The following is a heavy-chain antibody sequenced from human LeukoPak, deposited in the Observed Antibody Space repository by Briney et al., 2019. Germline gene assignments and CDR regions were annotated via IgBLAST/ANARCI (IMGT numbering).Heavy chain of an antibody. J-gene: IGHJ4*02. D-gene: IGHD6-19*01. CDR3: AKVWSDITGWYNFDC. CDR1: GSTVSNNY. CDR2: IYGAGTT. Sequence: GGSLRLSCAASGSTVSNNYMSWVRQAPGKGLEWVSIIYGAGTTYYADSVRGRFTISRDNSKNTLYLQMSSLRAEDTAIYYCAKVWSDITGWYNFDCWGQGALVTVSS. V-gene: IGHV3-53*01.